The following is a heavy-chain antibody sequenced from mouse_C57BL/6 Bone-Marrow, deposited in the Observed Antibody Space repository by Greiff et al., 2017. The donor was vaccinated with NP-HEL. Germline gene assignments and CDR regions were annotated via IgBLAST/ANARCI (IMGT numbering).Heavy chain of an antibody. Sequence: QVQLKQPGAELVKPGASVKLSCKASGYTFTSYWMHWVKQRPGRGLEWIGRIDPNSGGTKYNEKFKSKATLTVDKPSSTAYMQLSSLTSEDSAVYYCARSSDVGAWFAYWGQGTLVTVSA. CDR1: GYTFTSYW. V-gene: IGHV1-72*01. CDR2: IDPNSGGT. CDR3: ARSSDVGAWFAY. J-gene: IGHJ3*01.